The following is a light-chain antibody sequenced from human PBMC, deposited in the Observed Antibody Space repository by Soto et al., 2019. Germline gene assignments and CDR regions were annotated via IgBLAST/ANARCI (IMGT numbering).Light chain of an antibody. CDR1: QSIGGW. CDR2: DGS. V-gene: IGKV1-5*01. CDR3: QKYDSYSLT. J-gene: IGKJ1*01. Sequence: DIQMTQSPSTLSASVGDRVTITCRASQSIGGWLAWYQQKPGKAPKVLIFDGSSLKSGVPSRFSGSGSGTEFTLTISSLQPVDFATYYCQKYDSYSLTFGQGTKVEIK.